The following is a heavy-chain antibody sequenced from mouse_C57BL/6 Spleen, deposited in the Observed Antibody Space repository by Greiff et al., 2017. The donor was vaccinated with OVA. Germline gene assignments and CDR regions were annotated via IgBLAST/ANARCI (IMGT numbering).Heavy chain of an antibody. CDR3: AREGNYWYFDV. J-gene: IGHJ1*03. V-gene: IGHV5-17*01. D-gene: IGHD2-1*01. CDR1: GFTFSDYG. Sequence: EVQLVESGGGLVKPGGSLKLSCAASGFTFSDYGMHWVRQAPEKGLEWVAYISSGSSTTYYADTVKGRFTISRDNAKDTLFLQRRSLRSEDTAMYYCAREGNYWYFDVWGTGTTVTVSS. CDR2: ISSGSSTT.